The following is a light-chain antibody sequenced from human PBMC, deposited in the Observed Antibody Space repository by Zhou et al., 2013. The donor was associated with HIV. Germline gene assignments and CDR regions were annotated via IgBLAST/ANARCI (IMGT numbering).Light chain of an antibody. CDR1: QNVRRW. CDR2: ETS. J-gene: IGKJ1*01. V-gene: IGKV1-5*03. Sequence: DIQMTQSPSSLSASVGDRVTITCRASQNVRRWVAWYQQKPGEAPKLLIYETSNLQIGVPSRFSGSQSGTNFTLTVAGLQAEDFATYFCQQYANLWTFGPGTTVDVK. CDR3: QQYANLWT.